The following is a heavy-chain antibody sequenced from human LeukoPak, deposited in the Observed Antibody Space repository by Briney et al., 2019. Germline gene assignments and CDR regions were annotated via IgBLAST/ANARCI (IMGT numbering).Heavy chain of an antibody. Sequence: ASVRVSCKTSGYTFTGYYIHWVRQAPGQGPEWMGWINPNSGGANYAQKFQGRVTMTRDTSISTAFMDLSRLGSDDTAVYYCARDRTYSGSYPPVYGMDVWGQGTTVTVSS. J-gene: IGHJ6*02. V-gene: IGHV1-2*02. CDR1: GYTFTGYY. CDR3: ARDRTYSGSYPPVYGMDV. CDR2: INPNSGGA. D-gene: IGHD1-26*01.